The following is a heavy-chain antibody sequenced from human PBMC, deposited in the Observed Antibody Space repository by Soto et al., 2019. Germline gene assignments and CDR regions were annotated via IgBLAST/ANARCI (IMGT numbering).Heavy chain of an antibody. Sequence: ESGGGVVQPGRSLRLSCAASGFTFSSYGMHWVRQAPGKGLEWVAVISYDGSNKYYADSVKGRFTISRDNSKNTLYLQMNSLRAEDTAVYYCAKGGYYDSSGYYYPAGGAFDIWGQGTMVTVSS. CDR1: GFTFSSYG. D-gene: IGHD3-22*01. V-gene: IGHV3-30*18. CDR3: AKGGYYDSSGYYYPAGGAFDI. CDR2: ISYDGSNK. J-gene: IGHJ3*02.